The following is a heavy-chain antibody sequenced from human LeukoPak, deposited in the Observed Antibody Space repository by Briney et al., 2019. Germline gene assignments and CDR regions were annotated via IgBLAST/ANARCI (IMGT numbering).Heavy chain of an antibody. J-gene: IGHJ4*02. CDR1: GGSSSGYY. CDR2: VNHSGST. CDR3: ARRGRWLQTFGY. D-gene: IGHD5-24*01. Sequence: SETLSLTCAVYGGSSSGYYWSWIRQPPGKGLEWIGEVNHSGSTNYNPSLKSRVTISVDTSKNQFSLKLSSVTAADTAVYYCARRGRWLQTFGYWGQGTLVTVSS. V-gene: IGHV4-34*01.